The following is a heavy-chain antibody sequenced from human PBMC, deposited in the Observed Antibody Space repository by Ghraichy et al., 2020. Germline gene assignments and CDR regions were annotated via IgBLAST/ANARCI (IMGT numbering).Heavy chain of an antibody. CDR2: ISSSSSTI. Sequence: GGSLRLSCAASGFTLSRYSMNWVRQAPGKGLEWVSYISSSSSTIYYADSVTGRFTISRDNAKNSLYLQMNSLRAEDTAVYHCVRARGSCSGGSCYAYSFDYWGQGTLVTVSS. D-gene: IGHD2-15*01. CDR1: GFTLSRYS. CDR3: VRARGSCSGGSCYAYSFDY. J-gene: IGHJ4*02. V-gene: IGHV3-48*01.